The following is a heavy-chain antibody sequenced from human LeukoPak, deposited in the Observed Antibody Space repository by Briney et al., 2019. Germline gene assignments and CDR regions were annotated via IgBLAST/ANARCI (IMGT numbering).Heavy chain of an antibody. J-gene: IGHJ1*01. CDR2: TNNDGSTT. CDR1: GFTFSEAW. CDR3: ARVSGPGMNEYFHL. D-gene: IGHD3-10*01. Sequence: GGSLRLSCAASGFTFSEAWMHWVRQAPGKGLVWVSRTNNDGSTTRYADSVKGRFTISRDNAKNTLYLRMNSLRAEDTAVYYCARVSGPGMNEYFHLWGQGTLVTVSS. V-gene: IGHV3-74*01.